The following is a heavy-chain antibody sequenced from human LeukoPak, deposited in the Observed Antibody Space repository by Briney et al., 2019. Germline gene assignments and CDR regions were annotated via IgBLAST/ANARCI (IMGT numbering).Heavy chain of an antibody. CDR3: ARGGGYSYGFGIVATPRPRAYYFDY. V-gene: IGHV4-34*01. D-gene: IGHD5-12*01. Sequence: SETLSLTRAVHGGSFCGYYWGWIRQPPGKGVGWIGEIKYSGSTNYNPSLKSRVTISVDTSKNQFSLKLSSVTAADTAVYYCARGGGYSYGFGIVATPRPRAYYFDYWGQGTLVTVSS. CDR2: IKYSGST. J-gene: IGHJ4*02. CDR1: GGSFCGYY.